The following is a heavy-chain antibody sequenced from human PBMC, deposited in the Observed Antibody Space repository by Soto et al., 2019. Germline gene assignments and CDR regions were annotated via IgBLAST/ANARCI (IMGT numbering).Heavy chain of an antibody. CDR3: ARAFQYSSSSVTYYYYGMDV. J-gene: IGHJ6*02. D-gene: IGHD6-6*01. Sequence: ASVKVSCKASGGTFSSYAISWVRQAPGEGLEWMGGIIPIFGTANYAQKFQGRVTITADKSTSTAYMELSSLRSEDTAVYYCARAFQYSSSSVTYYYYGMDVWGQGTTVTV. CDR2: IIPIFGTA. V-gene: IGHV1-69*06. CDR1: GGTFSSYA.